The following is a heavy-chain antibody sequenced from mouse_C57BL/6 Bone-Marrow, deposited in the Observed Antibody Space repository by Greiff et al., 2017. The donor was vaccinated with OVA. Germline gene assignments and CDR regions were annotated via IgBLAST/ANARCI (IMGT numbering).Heavy chain of an antibody. CDR2: IDPSDSYT. D-gene: IGHD1-1*01. Sequence: VKLQQPGAELVKPGASVKLSCKASGYTFTSYWMQWVKQRPGQGLEWIGEIDPSDSYTNYNQKFKGKATLTVDTSSGTAYMQLSSLTSEDSAVYYCASLYYYGSREGFDYWGQGTTLTVSS. J-gene: IGHJ2*01. CDR1: GYTFTSYW. CDR3: ASLYYYGSREGFDY. V-gene: IGHV1-50*01.